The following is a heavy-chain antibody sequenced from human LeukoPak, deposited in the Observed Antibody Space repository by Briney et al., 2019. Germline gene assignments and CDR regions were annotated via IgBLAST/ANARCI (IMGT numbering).Heavy chain of an antibody. D-gene: IGHD3-10*01. CDR3: ARPGRSWYFDL. Sequence: PGGSLRLSCAASGFTFDDYAMHWVRQAPGKGLEWVSGISWNSGSIGYADSVKGRFTISRDNAKNSLYLQLNSLRAEDTAVYYCARPGRSWYFDLWGRGTLVTVSS. CDR2: ISWNSGSI. CDR1: GFTFDDYA. V-gene: IGHV3-9*01. J-gene: IGHJ2*01.